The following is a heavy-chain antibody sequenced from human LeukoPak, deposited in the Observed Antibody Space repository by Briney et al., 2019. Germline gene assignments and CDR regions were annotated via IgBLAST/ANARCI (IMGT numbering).Heavy chain of an antibody. Sequence: SETLSLTCTVSGGSISSSSYYWGWIRQPPGKGLEWIGSIYYSGSTYYNPSLKSRVTISVDRSKNQFSLKLSSVTAADTAVYYCARVGALYFDYWGQGTLVTVSS. CDR3: ARVGALYFDY. CDR1: GGSISSSSYY. CDR2: IYYSGST. J-gene: IGHJ4*02. D-gene: IGHD1-26*01. V-gene: IGHV4-39*07.